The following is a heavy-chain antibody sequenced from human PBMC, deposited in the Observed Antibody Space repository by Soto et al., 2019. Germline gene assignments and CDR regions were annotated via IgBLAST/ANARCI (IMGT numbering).Heavy chain of an antibody. J-gene: IGHJ6*02. D-gene: IGHD6-13*01. Sequence: SETLSLTCTVSGGSISSGGYYWSWIRQHPGKGLEWIGYIYYSGSTYYNPSLKSRVTISVDTSKNQFSLKLSSVTAADTAVYYCARGGSSWYRESMNVWGQGTTVTVSS. CDR3: ARGGSSWYRESMNV. V-gene: IGHV4-31*03. CDR1: GGSISSGGYY. CDR2: IYYSGST.